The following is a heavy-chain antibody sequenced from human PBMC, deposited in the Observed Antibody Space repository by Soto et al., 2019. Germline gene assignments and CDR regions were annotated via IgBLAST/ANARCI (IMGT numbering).Heavy chain of an antibody. D-gene: IGHD6-13*01. Sequence: QAQLQQWGAGLLKPSETLSLTCAVYGGSFSGYYWSWIRQPPGKGLEWIGEINDSGSTNYNPSLKSRVTISVVRSKNQFSLKLSSVNAADMAVYYCARGRTVSTYSRYWDSGWYFDLWGRGTLVTVS. CDR3: ARGRTVSTYSRYWDSGWYFDL. CDR2: INDSGST. V-gene: IGHV4-34*01. J-gene: IGHJ2*01. CDR1: GGSFSGYY.